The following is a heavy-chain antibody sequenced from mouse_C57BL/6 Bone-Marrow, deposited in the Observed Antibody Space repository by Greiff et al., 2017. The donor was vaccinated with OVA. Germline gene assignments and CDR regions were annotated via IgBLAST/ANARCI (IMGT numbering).Heavy chain of an antibody. D-gene: IGHD1-1*01. J-gene: IGHJ2*01. CDR1: GYAFSSYW. CDR3: ARAGYYAHYYFDY. CDR2: IYPGDGDT. Sequence: QVTLKVSGAELVKPGASVKISCKASGYAFSSYWMNWVKQRPGKGLEWIGQIYPGDGDTNYNGKFKGKATLTADKSSSTAYMQLSSLTSEDSAVYFCARAGYYAHYYFDYWGQGTTLTVSS. V-gene: IGHV1-80*01.